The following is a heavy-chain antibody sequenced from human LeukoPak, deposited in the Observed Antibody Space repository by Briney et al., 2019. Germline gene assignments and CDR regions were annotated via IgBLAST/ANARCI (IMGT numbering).Heavy chain of an antibody. CDR3: ARETSNYAGY. J-gene: IGHJ4*02. D-gene: IGHD4-11*01. CDR1: GFTFSTYS. CDR2: ISSSSSYI. Sequence: PGGSLRLSCATSGFTFSTYSMNWVRQAPGKGLEWVSSISSSSSYIYYADSVKGRFTISRDNSKNTLYLQMNSLRAGDTAVYYCARETSNYAGYWGQGTLVTVSS. V-gene: IGHV3-21*04.